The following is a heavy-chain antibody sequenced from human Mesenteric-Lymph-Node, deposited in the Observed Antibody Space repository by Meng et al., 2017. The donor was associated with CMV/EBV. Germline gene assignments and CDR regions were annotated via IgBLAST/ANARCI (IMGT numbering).Heavy chain of an antibody. J-gene: IGHJ5*02. CDR3: ARHFSDIVVVPAAKETLPQKNNWFDP. D-gene: IGHD2-2*01. CDR1: GGAINNYY. CDR2: IYYTGTT. Sequence: GSLRLSCTVSGGAINNYYWGWMRQPPGKGLEWIACIYYTGTTYYNPSLKSRVTISVDTSKNQFSLKLSSVTAADTAVYYCARHFSDIVVVPAAKETLPQKNNWFDPWGQGTLVTVSS. V-gene: IGHV4-39*01.